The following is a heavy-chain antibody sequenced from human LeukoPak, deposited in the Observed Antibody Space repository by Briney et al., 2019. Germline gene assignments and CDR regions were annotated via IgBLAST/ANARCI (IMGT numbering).Heavy chain of an antibody. CDR3: ARDRAVITTNNWFDP. CDR2: ISYDGKKE. V-gene: IGHV3-30*04. CDR1: GFTLSSYA. J-gene: IGHJ5*02. D-gene: IGHD3-22*01. Sequence: GGSLRLSCAASGFTLSSYAMHWVRQAPGKGLEWVAVISYDGKKEYYADSVKGRFNLSRDNSKNTLYLQMNSLRPEDTAVYYCARDRAVITTNNWFDPWGQGTLVTVSS.